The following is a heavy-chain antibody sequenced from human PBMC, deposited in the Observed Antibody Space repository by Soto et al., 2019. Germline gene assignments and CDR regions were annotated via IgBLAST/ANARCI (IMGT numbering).Heavy chain of an antibody. D-gene: IGHD6-19*01. J-gene: IGHJ4*02. CDR2: ISSSGTSA. V-gene: IGHV3-11*05. Sequence: QVQLEESGGGLVKPGGSLRLSCAASGFTFSAVYMSWIRQAPNKGLEYISYISSSGTSANYADSVKGRFTISRDNAKNSLYLQRNSLRAEDTAVYYCARDRGAVTGQYFDYWGQGALVTVSS. CDR1: GFTFSAVY. CDR3: ARDRGAVTGQYFDY.